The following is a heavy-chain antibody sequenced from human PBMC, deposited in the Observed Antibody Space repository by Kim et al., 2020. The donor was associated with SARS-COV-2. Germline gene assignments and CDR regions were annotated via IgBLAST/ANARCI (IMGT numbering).Heavy chain of an antibody. J-gene: IGHJ6*02. Sequence: KGRFTTSRDNSKTTLYLQMNSLRAEDTAVYYCGQQQLAFPKPYYYYGMDVWGQGTTVTVSS. D-gene: IGHD6-13*01. CDR3: GQQQLAFPKPYYYYGMDV. V-gene: IGHV3-30*07.